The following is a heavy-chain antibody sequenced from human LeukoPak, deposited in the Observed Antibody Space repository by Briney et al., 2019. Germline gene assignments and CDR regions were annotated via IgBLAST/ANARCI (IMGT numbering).Heavy chain of an antibody. CDR2: IYYSGST. D-gene: IGHD3-22*01. Sequence: PSETLSLTCTVSGGSISSGDYYWSWIRQPPGKGLEWIGYIYYSGSTYYNPSLKSRVTVSVDTSKNQFSLKLSSVTAADTAVYYCPREAGNYDSSGLANFDSWGQETLVTASS. CDR1: GGSISSGDYY. J-gene: IGHJ4*02. V-gene: IGHV4-30-4*01. CDR3: PREAGNYDSSGLANFDS.